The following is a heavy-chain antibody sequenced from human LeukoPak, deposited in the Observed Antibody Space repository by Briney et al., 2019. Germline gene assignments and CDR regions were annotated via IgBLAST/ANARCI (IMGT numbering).Heavy chain of an antibody. J-gene: IGHJ5*02. CDR2: IYTSGST. CDR1: GGSISSYY. V-gene: IGHV4-4*07. Sequence: SETLSLTCTVSGGSISSYYWSWIRQPAGKGLEWIGRIYTSGSTYYNPSLKSRVTISVDTSKNQFSLKLSSVTAADTAVYYCARPGMWWWSWFDPWGQGTLVTVSS. D-gene: IGHD2-21*01. CDR3: ARPGMWWWSWFDP.